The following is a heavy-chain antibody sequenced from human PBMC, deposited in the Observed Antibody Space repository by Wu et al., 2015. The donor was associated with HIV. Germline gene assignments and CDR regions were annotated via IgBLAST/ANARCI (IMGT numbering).Heavy chain of an antibody. V-gene: IGHV1-2*02. CDR3: AREGYSYGGVGVGYYYYMDV. J-gene: IGHJ6*03. D-gene: IGHD5-18*01. CDR1: GYTFTGYY. Sequence: QVQLVQSGAEVKKPGASVKVSCKASGYTFTGYYMHWVRQAPGQGLEWMGWINPNSGGTNYAQKFQGRVTMTRDTSITTAYMELSRLRSDDTAVYYCAREGYSYGGVGVGYYYYMDVWGKGTTVTVSS. CDR2: INPNSGGT.